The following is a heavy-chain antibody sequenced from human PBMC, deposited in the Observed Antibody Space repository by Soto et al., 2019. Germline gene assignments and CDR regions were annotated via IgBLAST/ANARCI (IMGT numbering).Heavy chain of an antibody. CDR1: NESMSSGGYF. J-gene: IGHJ5*02. Sequence: PSETLSLTCTVSNESMSSGGYFWVWIRQHPGKGLEWIGHISSSGSANPNPSLKSRVSMSVDSSNNQFSLKLTSVTVADTAVYYCARGGGYTASGGNSGFWFDPWGQGTLVTAPQ. CDR3: ARGGGYTASGGNSGFWFDP. V-gene: IGHV4-31*03. D-gene: IGHD5-18*01. CDR2: ISSSGSA.